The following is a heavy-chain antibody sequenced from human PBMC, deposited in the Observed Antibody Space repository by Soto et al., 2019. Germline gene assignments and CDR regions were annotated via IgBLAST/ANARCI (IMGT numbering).Heavy chain of an antibody. V-gene: IGHV3-30*18. CDR1: GFTFSSYG. CDR3: AKLHDYGDPGDY. D-gene: IGHD4-17*01. CDR2: ISYDGSNK. J-gene: IGHJ4*02. Sequence: QVQLVESGGGVVQPGRSLRLSCAASGFTFSSYGMHWVRQAPGKGLEWVAVISYDGSNKYYADSVKGRFTISRDNSKNTLYLPMNSLRAEDTAVYYCAKLHDYGDPGDYWGQGTLVTVSS.